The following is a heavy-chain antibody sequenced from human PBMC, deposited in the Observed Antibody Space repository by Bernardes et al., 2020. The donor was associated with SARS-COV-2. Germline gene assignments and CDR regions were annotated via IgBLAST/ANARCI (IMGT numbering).Heavy chain of an antibody. CDR2: FDPEDGET. V-gene: IGHV1-24*01. CDR3: ATAYCSSTSCYWDFDY. Sequence: ASVKVSCMVSGYTLTELSMHWVRQAPGKGLEWMGGFDPEDGETIYAQKFQGRVTMTEDTSTDTAYMELSSLRSEDTAVYYCATAYCSSTSCYWDFDYWGQGTLVTVSS. CDR1: GYTLTELS. J-gene: IGHJ4*02. D-gene: IGHD2-2*01.